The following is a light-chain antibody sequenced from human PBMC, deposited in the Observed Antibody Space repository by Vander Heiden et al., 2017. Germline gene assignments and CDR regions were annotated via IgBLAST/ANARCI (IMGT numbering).Light chain of an antibody. CDR2: SNN. V-gene: IGLV1-44*01. CDR1: SATMGNNN. CDR3: AAWDDSLNGWV. J-gene: IGLJ3*02. Sequence: QSVLTHPPSASGTHGQRVPISCSGSSATMGNNNVNWYQQHPGTAPKLLIYSNNQRPSGIPDRFSGSKSGTSASLAISGLQSEDEADYYCAAWDDSLNGWVFGGGTKLTVL.